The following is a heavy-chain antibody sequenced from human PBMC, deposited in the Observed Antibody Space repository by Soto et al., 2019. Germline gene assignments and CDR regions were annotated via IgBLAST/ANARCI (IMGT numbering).Heavy chain of an antibody. D-gene: IGHD6-13*01. J-gene: IGHJ6*02. Sequence: ASVKVSCKASGGTFSSYAISWVRQAPGQGLEWMGGIIPIFGTANYAQKFQGRVTITADESTSTAYMELSSLRSEDTAVYYCARDRGAAAGYYYYGMGVWGQGTTVTVSS. CDR1: GGTFSSYA. CDR3: ARDRGAAAGYYYYGMGV. V-gene: IGHV1-69*13. CDR2: IIPIFGTA.